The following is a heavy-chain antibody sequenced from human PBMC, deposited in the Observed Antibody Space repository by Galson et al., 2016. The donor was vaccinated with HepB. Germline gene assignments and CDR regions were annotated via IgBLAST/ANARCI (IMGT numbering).Heavy chain of an antibody. CDR1: GYTFTSYT. J-gene: IGHJ6*02. CDR3: ARGGRAAAASFTYSGMDV. D-gene: IGHD6-13*01. CDR2: IIPGTGST. Sequence: SCKASGYTFTSYTLYWVRQAPGQRLEWVGWIIPGTGSTKYSQKFQDRVTITRDTSATTAYMELISLKSEDTAVYYCARGGRAAAASFTYSGMDVWGQGTTVTVSS. V-gene: IGHV1-3*01.